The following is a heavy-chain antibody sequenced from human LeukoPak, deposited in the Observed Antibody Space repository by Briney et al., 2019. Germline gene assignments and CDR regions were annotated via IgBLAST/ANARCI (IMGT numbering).Heavy chain of an antibody. CDR1: GFTVGDNY. CDR3: AKEALRGYSYGLGY. J-gene: IGHJ4*02. D-gene: IGHD5-18*01. V-gene: IGHV3-66*01. Sequence: GGSLRLSCSASGFTVGDNYINWVRQAPGKGLEWVSFIYNVDNTYYADSVKGRFFISRDNSKNTLYLQMNSLRVEDTAVYYCAKEALRGYSYGLGYWGQGTLVTVSS. CDR2: IYNVDNT.